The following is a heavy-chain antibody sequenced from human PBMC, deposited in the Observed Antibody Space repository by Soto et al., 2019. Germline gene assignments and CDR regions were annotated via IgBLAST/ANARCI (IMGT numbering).Heavy chain of an antibody. CDR3: ARALRAVAGNYWFDP. J-gene: IGHJ5*02. CDR1: GYTFTSYG. D-gene: IGHD6-19*01. Sequence: ASVKVSCKASGYTFTSYGISWVRQAPGQGLEWMGWISAYNGNTNYAQKLQGRVTMTTDTSTSTAYMELRSLRSDDTAVYYCARALRAVAGNYWFDPWGQGTLVTVSS. CDR2: ISAYNGNT. V-gene: IGHV1-18*01.